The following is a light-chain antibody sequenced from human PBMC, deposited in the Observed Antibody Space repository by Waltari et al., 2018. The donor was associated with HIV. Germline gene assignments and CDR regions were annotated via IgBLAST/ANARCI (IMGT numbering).Light chain of an antibody. J-gene: IGLJ2*01. CDR1: SLRNSF. CDR2: GEN. Sequence: SSEVTQDPTVSVALGQTVRITCQGDSLRNSFPSWYQQKPGQAPVLVIYGENNRPSGIPDRFSGSTSGNTASLIITGAQAEDEAEYYCNSRDSSGNRLVVFGGGTKLTVL. CDR3: NSRDSSGNRLVV. V-gene: IGLV3-19*01.